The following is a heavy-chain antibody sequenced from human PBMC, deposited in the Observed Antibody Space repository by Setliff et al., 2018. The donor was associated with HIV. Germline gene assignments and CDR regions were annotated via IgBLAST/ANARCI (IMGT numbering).Heavy chain of an antibody. J-gene: IGHJ3*02. CDR1: GGSFNGYS. Sequence: SETLSLTCAVYGGSFNGYSWTWIRQPPGKGLEWIGGINHSGSTNYNPSLKSRVTISVDTSKSQFSLRLNSVTATDTAVYYCARHQTTGTIFGVVSPHAVDIWGQGTMVTVSS. CDR3: ARHQTTGTIFGVVSPHAVDI. CDR2: INHSGST. V-gene: IGHV4-34*01. D-gene: IGHD3-3*01.